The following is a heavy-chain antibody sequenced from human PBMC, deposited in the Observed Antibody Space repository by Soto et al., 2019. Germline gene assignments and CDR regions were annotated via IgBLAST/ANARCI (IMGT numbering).Heavy chain of an antibody. D-gene: IGHD3-3*01. V-gene: IGHV4-59*01. J-gene: IGHJ5*02. CDR1: GGSISSYY. CDR3: ARSIGADFWSGYSKGNWFDP. Sequence: PSETLSLTCTVSGGSISSYYGSWIRQPPGKGLEWIGYIYYSGSTNYNPSLKSRVTISVDTSKNQFSLKLSSVTAADTAVYYCARSIGADFWSGYSKGNWFDPWGQGTLVTVSS. CDR2: IYYSGST.